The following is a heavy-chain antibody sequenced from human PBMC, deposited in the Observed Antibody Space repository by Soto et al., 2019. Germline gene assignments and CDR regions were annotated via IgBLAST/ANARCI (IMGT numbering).Heavy chain of an antibody. D-gene: IGHD2-15*01. V-gene: IGHV3-23*01. J-gene: IGHJ4*02. CDR1: GFTFNNYA. CDR3: AKDAYLSGLGY. CDR2: ISDSGENI. Sequence: EVQLLESGGGLVQPGGSLRLSCAASGFTFNNYAMNWVRQAPGKGLEWVSFISDSGENIYYADSVKGRFTISRDNFKNTLYLQMNSLRAEDTAVYYCAKDAYLSGLGYWGQGTLVTVSS.